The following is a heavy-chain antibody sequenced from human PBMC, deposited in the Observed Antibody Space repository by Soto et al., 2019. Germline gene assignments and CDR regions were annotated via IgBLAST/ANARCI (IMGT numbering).Heavy chain of an antibody. V-gene: IGHV3-48*03. Sequence: PGGSLRLSCAASGFTFSSYEMNWVRQAPGKGLEWVSYISSSGSTIYYADSVKGRFTISRDNAKNSLYLQMNSLRAEDTAVYYCARGFLRLELDWGQGTLVTVSS. D-gene: IGHD2-21*01. CDR1: GFTFSSYE. J-gene: IGHJ4*02. CDR3: ARGFLRLELD. CDR2: ISSSGSTI.